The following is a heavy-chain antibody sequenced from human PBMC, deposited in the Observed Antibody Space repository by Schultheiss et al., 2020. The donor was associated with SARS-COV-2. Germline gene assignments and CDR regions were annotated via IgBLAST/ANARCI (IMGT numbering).Heavy chain of an antibody. D-gene: IGHD3-22*01. V-gene: IGHV3-NL1*01. CDR2: INWNGGSI. CDR3: ARVGGYYDSSGYYAY. Sequence: GGSLRLSCAASGFTFSSYAMHWVRQAPGKGLEWVSGINWNGGSIGYADSVKGRFTISRDNSKNTLYLQMNSLRAEDTAVYYCARVGGYYDSSGYYAYWGQGTLVTVSS. J-gene: IGHJ4*02. CDR1: GFTFSSYA.